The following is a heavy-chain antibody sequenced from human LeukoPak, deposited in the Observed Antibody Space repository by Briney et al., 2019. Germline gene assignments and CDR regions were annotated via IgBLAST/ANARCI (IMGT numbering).Heavy chain of an antibody. CDR2: IKPDGGEK. D-gene: IGHD2-21*02. V-gene: IGHV3-7*01. CDR1: GFTFTTSW. J-gene: IGHJ3*02. Sequence: PGGSLRLSCAASGFTFTTSWMSWVRQTPGKGLEWVANIKPDGGEKHYVDSAKGRFTISRDNARNSLYLQMSSLGADDTALYYCARGVWSSLNAFDIWGQGTMVTVFS. CDR3: ARGVWSSLNAFDI.